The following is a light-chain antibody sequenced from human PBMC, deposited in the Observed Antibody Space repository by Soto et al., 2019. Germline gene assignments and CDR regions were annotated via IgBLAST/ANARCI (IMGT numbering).Light chain of an antibody. CDR3: SSYTTTTTSCV. CDR1: SNDFGGYNY. Sequence: QSVLTQPASVSGSPGQSITISCTGTSNDFGGYNYVSWYQQYPGKAPKLIIYDVTNRPSGVSTRFSGSKSGNRASLTISGLQAEDEADYYCSSYTTTTTSCVFGTGTEVTVL. V-gene: IGLV2-14*01. J-gene: IGLJ1*01. CDR2: DVT.